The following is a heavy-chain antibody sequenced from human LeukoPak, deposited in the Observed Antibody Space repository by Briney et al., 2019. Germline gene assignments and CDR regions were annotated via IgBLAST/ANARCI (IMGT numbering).Heavy chain of an antibody. D-gene: IGHD6-13*01. CDR3: ARDRVQIAAAGNYYYYGMDV. Sequence: PSETLSLTCTDSGGSIKSYYWSWIRQPPGKGLEWIGYIYYSGSFNYNPSLKSRVTISVDTSNNQFSLKLSSVTAADTAVYYCARDRVQIAAAGNYYYYGMDVWGQGTTVTVSS. CDR2: IYYSGSF. V-gene: IGHV4-59*01. J-gene: IGHJ6*02. CDR1: GGSIKSYY.